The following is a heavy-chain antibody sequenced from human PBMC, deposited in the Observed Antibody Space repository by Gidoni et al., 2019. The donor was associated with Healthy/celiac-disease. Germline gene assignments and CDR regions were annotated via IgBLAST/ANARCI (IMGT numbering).Heavy chain of an antibody. V-gene: IGHV4-34*01. Sequence: QLQLQQWGSGLLKPSETLSLTCAAYGASFSGYYWSWVRQPPGKGLEWTGEIKHSESTNYNPSLNSRVTISVDTSKNQFYLKLGSVTAADTAVYYCARGATADVNWFDPWGQGTLVTVSS. D-gene: IGHD1-1*01. J-gene: IGHJ5*02. CDR3: ARGATADVNWFDP. CDR1: GASFSGYY. CDR2: IKHSEST.